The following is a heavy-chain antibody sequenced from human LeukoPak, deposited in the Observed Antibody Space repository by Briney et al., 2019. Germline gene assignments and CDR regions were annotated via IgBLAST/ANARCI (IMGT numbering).Heavy chain of an antibody. D-gene: IGHD6-19*01. CDR2: IWYDGSNK. J-gene: IGHJ3*02. V-gene: IGHV3-33*06. CDR3: AKDWPSTGYSSGSVFDI. CDR1: GFTFSSYG. Sequence: HSGGSLRLSCAASGFTFSSYGMHWVRQAPGKGLEWVAVIWYDGSNKYYADSVKGRFTISRDNSKNTLYLQMNSLRAEDTAVYYCAKDWPSTGYSSGSVFDIWGQGTMVTVSS.